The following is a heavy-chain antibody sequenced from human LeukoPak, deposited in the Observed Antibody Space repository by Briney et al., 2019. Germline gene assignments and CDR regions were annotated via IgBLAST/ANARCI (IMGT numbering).Heavy chain of an antibody. V-gene: IGHV3-23*01. D-gene: IGHD6-19*01. Sequence: GGSLRLSCAASEFTFSSYAMSWVRQAPGKGLEWVSAISGSGGSTYYADSVKGRFTISRDNSKNTLYLQMNSLRAEDTAVYYCAKRVLYSSGWYPLDYWGQGTLVTVSS. CDR2: ISGSGGST. CDR1: EFTFSSYA. CDR3: AKRVLYSSGWYPLDY. J-gene: IGHJ4*02.